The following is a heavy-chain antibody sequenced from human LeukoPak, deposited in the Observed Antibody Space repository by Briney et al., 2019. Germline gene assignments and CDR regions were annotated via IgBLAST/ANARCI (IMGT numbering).Heavy chain of an antibody. Sequence: SETLSLTCTVSGGSISSYYWGWIRQPPGKGLEWIGSIYHSGSIYYNPSLKSRVTISVDTSKNQFSLKLSSVTAADTAVYYCAGLYYDFWSGVRSMDVWGKGTTVTVSS. V-gene: IGHV4-39*07. CDR3: AGLYYDFWSGVRSMDV. CDR2: IYHSGSI. CDR1: GGSISSYY. D-gene: IGHD3-3*01. J-gene: IGHJ6*03.